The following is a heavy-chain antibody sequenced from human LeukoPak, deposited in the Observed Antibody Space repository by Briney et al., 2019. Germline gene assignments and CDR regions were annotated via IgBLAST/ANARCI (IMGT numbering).Heavy chain of an antibody. V-gene: IGHV3-21*04. Sequence: GGSLRLSCAASGFTFSTYSINWVRQAPGKGLEWVSSITGSSTYIYYADSLKGRFTISRDNAKNSLYLQMNSLRAEDAAVYFCAKAPVTSCRGAYCYPFDSWGQGTLVTVSS. CDR1: GFTFSTYS. CDR2: ITGSSTYI. D-gene: IGHD2-21*01. CDR3: AKAPVTSCRGAYCYPFDS. J-gene: IGHJ4*02.